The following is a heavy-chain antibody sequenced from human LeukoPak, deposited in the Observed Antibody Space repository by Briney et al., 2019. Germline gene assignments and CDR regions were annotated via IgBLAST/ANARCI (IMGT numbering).Heavy chain of an antibody. CDR3: ARLGYCSSTSCYDYYYYGMDV. CDR2: IYYSGST. CDR1: GGSISSYY. J-gene: IGHJ6*02. Sequence: SETLSLTCTVSGGSISSYYWSWIRQPPGEGLEWIGYIYYSGSTNYNPSLRSRVTISVDTSKNQFSLKLSSVTAADTAVYYCARLGYCSSTSCYDYYYYGMDVWGQGTTVTVSS. D-gene: IGHD2-2*01. V-gene: IGHV4-59*08.